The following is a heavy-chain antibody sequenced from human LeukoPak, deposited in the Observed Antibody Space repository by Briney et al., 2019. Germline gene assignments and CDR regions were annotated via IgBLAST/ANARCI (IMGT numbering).Heavy chain of an antibody. V-gene: IGHV1-2*02. CDR2: INPNSGGT. CDR3: ARARLYDSSGYPDY. J-gene: IGHJ4*02. Sequence: ASVKVSCKASGYTFTGYYMHWVRQAPGQGLEWMGWINPNSGGTNYAQKFQDRVTMTRDTSISTAYMELSRLRSDDTAVYYCARARLYDSSGYPDYWGQGTLVTVSS. CDR1: GYTFTGYY. D-gene: IGHD3-22*01.